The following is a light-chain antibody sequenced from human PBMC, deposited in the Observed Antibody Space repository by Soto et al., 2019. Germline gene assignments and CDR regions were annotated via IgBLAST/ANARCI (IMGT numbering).Light chain of an antibody. V-gene: IGLV2-14*01. CDR2: DVT. Sequence: QSVLTQPAFVSGSPGQSITISCTGTNSDVGGYNFVSWYQQHPGKVPKLMIYDVTSRPSGVSNRFSGSKSGNTASLTISGLQAEDEADYYCSSYTSSSPLVFGTGTKLTVL. J-gene: IGLJ1*01. CDR1: NSDVGGYNF. CDR3: SSYTSSSPLV.